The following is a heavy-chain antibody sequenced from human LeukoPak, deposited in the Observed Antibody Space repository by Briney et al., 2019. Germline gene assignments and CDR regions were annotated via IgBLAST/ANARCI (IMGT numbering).Heavy chain of an antibody. CDR3: ARVPDFIARPCDS. J-gene: IGHJ4*02. Sequence: SETLSLTCAVYGGSFSGNYRTLIRQTPGRGLEWIGKSSTTGDITGYNPSLKGRATISVDSSKNQFSLKLTSVTAADTGVYYCARVPDFIARPCDSWGPGTLVTVSS. CDR1: GGSFSGNY. D-gene: IGHD2-21*01. V-gene: IGHV4-34*01. CDR2: SSTTGDIT.